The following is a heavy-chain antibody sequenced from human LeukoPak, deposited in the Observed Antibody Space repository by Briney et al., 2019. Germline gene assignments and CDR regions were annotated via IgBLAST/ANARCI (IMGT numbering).Heavy chain of an antibody. CDR1: GFTFDDYA. V-gene: IGHV3-9*01. J-gene: IGHJ4*02. Sequence: GGSLRLSCAASGFTFDDYAMHWVRQAPGKGLEWVSGISWNSGSIGYADSVKGRFTISRDNAKNSLYLQMNSLRAEDTALYYCAKDRGRYRSGWGSNVGYWGQGTLVTVSS. D-gene: IGHD6-19*01. CDR2: ISWNSGSI. CDR3: AKDRGRYRSGWGSNVGY.